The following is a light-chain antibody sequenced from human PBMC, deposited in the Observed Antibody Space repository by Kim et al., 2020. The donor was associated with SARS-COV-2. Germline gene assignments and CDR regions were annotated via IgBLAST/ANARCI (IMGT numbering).Light chain of an antibody. CDR1: QYIKSN. V-gene: IGKV3-15*01. CDR3: QQYDVWPRT. J-gene: IGKJ1*01. Sequence: VSPGERVTLSCRDSQYIKSNLAWYQQKRGQAPRILIYSASTGASGIPAMFSGSGSGTEFTLTISSLQSEDFAVYYCQQYDVWPRTFGQGTKVDIK. CDR2: SAS.